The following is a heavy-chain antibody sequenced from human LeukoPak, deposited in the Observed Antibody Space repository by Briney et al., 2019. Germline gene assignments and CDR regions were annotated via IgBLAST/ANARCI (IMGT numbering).Heavy chain of an antibody. Sequence: GWSLRRSCAASGFTCSSYAMIWVGQAPGKGLEWVANIKQDGSEKYYLDSVKGRFTLSRDSAKNSLYLQMNSLRAEDTAVSSCARADWSNWYIDLWGRGTLVTVSS. CDR1: GFTCSSYA. CDR2: IKQDGSEK. D-gene: IGHD3/OR15-3a*01. V-gene: IGHV3-7*03. CDR3: ARADWSNWYIDL. J-gene: IGHJ2*01.